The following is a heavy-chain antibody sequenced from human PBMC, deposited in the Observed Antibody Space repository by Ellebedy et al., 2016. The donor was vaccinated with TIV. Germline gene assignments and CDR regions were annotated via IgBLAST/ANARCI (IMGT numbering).Heavy chain of an antibody. Sequence: GESLKISCAASGFTFSSYSMNWVRQAPGKGLEWVSYISSSSSTIYYADSVKGRFTISRDNAKNSLYLQMNSLRDEDTAVYYCASLPGGGNSYYYYGMDVWGQGTTVTVSS. D-gene: IGHD4-23*01. J-gene: IGHJ6*02. CDR2: ISSSSSTI. V-gene: IGHV3-48*02. CDR3: ASLPGGGNSYYYYGMDV. CDR1: GFTFSSYS.